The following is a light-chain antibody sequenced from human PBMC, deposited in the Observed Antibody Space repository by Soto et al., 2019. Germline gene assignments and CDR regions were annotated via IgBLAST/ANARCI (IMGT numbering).Light chain of an antibody. CDR2: DAS. V-gene: IGKV1-5*01. Sequence: DVKMSQSPSTLSAYVGDRVTITCRASQSISSWLAWYQQKPGKAPKFLIYDASNLESGVPSRFSGSGSGTEFTLTISSLQPDDFATYYCQQYSSYWTFGQGSKVDIK. CDR3: QQYSSYWT. J-gene: IGKJ1*01. CDR1: QSISSW.